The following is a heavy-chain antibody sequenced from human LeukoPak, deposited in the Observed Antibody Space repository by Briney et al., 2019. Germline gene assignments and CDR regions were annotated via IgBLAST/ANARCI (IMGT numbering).Heavy chain of an antibody. CDR2: IYYSGST. V-gene: IGHV4-59*02. Sequence: PSETLSLTCTVSSGSVSNYYWSWIRQPPGKGLEWIGYIYYSGSTSYNPSLKSRVTISIDTSKNQFSLKLSSVTAADTAVYYCARSAQDAFDFWGQGTMVTVSS. CDR1: SGSVSNYY. D-gene: IGHD6-25*01. J-gene: IGHJ3*01. CDR3: ARSAQDAFDF.